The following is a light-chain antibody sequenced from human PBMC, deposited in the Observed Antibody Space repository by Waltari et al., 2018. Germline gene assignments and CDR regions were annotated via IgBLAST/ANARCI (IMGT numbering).Light chain of an antibody. CDR1: SSDVGAYNH. J-gene: IGLJ2*01. V-gene: IGLV2-8*01. CDR2: DVS. Sequence: QSALTQPPSASGSPGQSVTISCTGTSSDVGAYNHVSWYQQHPGKAPKRIIYDVSKRPSGVRDRFSGSKSGNTASLTVSGLQADDEADYYCNSYAGSSHVVFGGGTTLTVL. CDR3: NSYAGSSHVV.